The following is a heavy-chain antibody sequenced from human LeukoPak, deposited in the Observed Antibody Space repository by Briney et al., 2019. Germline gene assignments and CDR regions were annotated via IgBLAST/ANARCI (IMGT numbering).Heavy chain of an antibody. J-gene: IGHJ3*02. V-gene: IGHV1-2*02. CDR2: INPNGGGT. Sequence: GASVKVSCKASGYTFTGYYLHCVRKAPGQGLEWMGWINPNGGGTNYEQKFQGRVTMTRDTSISTAYMELSRLRSDDTDVYYCARVVISSDAFDIWGQGTMVTVSS. D-gene: IGHD3-22*01. CDR1: GYTFTGYY. CDR3: ARVVISSDAFDI.